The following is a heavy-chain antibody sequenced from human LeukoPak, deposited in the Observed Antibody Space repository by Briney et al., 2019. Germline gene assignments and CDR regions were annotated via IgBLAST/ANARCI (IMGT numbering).Heavy chain of an antibody. J-gene: IGHJ4*02. CDR2: ISVYNGDT. D-gene: IGHD3-9*01. Sequence: ASVKVSYKASDHTFTTYGITWLRQVPGQGLEWMGWISVYNGDTKYAQKFQGRVTLTTETSTSTVYMELRSLKSDDTAVYYCARAERYYDILTGYYPDYWGQGTLVTVSS. CDR3: ARAERYYDILTGYYPDY. V-gene: IGHV1-18*01. CDR1: DHTFTTYG.